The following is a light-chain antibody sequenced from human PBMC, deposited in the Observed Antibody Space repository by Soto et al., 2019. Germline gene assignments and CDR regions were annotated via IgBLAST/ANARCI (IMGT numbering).Light chain of an antibody. CDR3: QHYGSALFT. J-gene: IGKJ3*01. V-gene: IGKV3-20*01. Sequence: EIVLTQSPGTLSLSPGERATLFCRASQSFSSSYLAWYQQKPGQAPRLLIYGASSRATGIPDRFSGSGSGTVFTLTISRLEPEDFAVYYCQHYGSALFTFGPGTKVDIK. CDR1: QSFSSSY. CDR2: GAS.